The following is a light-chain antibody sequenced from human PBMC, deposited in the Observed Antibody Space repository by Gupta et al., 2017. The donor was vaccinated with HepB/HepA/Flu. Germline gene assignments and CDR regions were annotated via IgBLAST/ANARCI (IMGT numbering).Light chain of an antibody. CDR1: SSDIGAYNA. CDR3: SSFRSGDTLVV. CDR2: EVS. Sequence: QSALTQPASVSGSPGQSITISCTGSSSDIGAYNAVSWYQQYPGKPPKLLIYEVSNRPSGVFYRFSGSKSGNTASLTISGLQPEDEADYYCSSFRSGDTLVVFGGGTNLTVL. J-gene: IGLJ3*02. V-gene: IGLV2-14*01.